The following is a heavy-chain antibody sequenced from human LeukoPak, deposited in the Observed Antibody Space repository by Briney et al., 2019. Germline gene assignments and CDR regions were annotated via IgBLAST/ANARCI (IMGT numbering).Heavy chain of an antibody. V-gene: IGHV3-48*01. D-gene: IGHD3-22*01. CDR3: ARDRHKYNYDSGGYPPY. CDR1: GFTFSSYS. J-gene: IGHJ4*02. CDR2: ISSSSSTI. Sequence: QAGGSLRLSCAASGFTFSSYSMLWVRQAPGKGLEWVSYISSSSSTIYYADSVKGRFTISRDNAKNSLYLQMNTLRAEDTAVYDCARDRHKYNYDSGGYPPYWGQGTLVTVSS.